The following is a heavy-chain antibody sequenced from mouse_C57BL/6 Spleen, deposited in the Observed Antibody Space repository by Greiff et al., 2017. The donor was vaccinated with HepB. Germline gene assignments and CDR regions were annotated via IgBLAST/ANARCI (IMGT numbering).Heavy chain of an antibody. CDR3: AREWTAQASFAY. CDR1: GYAFSSSW. D-gene: IGHD3-2*02. V-gene: IGHV1-82*01. CDR2: IYPGSGST. J-gene: IGHJ3*01. Sequence: VKLMESGPELVKPGASVKISCKASGYAFSSSWMNWVKQRPGKGLEWIGDIYPGSGSTNYNEKFKSKATLTVDTSSSTAYMQLSSLTSEDSAVYYCAREWTAQASFAYWGQGTLVTVSA.